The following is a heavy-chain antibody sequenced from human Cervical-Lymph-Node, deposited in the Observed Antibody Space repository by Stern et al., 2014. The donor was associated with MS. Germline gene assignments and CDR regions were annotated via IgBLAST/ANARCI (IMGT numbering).Heavy chain of an antibody. CDR2: IWYDGSNR. D-gene: IGHD4-23*01. Sequence: QVQLVESGGGVVQPGRSLRLSCAASGFTFSSFGIHWVRQAPGKGLEWLAIIWYDGSNRYYADSVKGRFTLSRDNSKNTLYLQMNQLRGEGTAVYFLAREGGNTAEYFQHRGQGTLVTVSS. V-gene: IGHV3-33*01. CDR1: GFTFSSFG. CDR3: AREGGNTAEYFQH. J-gene: IGHJ1*01.